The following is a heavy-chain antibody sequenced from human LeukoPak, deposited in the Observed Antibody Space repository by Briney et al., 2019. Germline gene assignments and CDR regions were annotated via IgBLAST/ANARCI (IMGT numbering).Heavy chain of an antibody. Sequence: PSEALSLTCDVSGAPISSGGYSWNWVRQTPGKGLEWIGHTYHSGSPRYNPSLESRVTISADRSKSQFSLSLTSVTAADTATYYCVRATSAYNSGHMDVWGQGTTVTVSS. D-gene: IGHD5-24*01. J-gene: IGHJ6*02. CDR1: GAPISSGGYS. CDR3: VRATSAYNSGHMDV. CDR2: TYHSGSP. V-gene: IGHV4-30-2*01.